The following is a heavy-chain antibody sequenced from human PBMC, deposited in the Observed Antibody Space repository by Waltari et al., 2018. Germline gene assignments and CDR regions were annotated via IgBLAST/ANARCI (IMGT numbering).Heavy chain of an antibody. CDR1: GYTFTSSV. CDR3: AREYYDSSGYSWDY. V-gene: IGHV1-18*01. CDR2: ISAYNGNT. D-gene: IGHD3-22*01. Sequence: QVQLVPSGAEVKKPGASVKVSCKASGYTFTSSVIRWLRQAPGQGLEWMGWISAYNGNTNYAQKLQGRVTMTTDTSTSTAYMELRSLRSDDTAVYYCAREYYDSSGYSWDYWGQGTLVTVSS. J-gene: IGHJ4*02.